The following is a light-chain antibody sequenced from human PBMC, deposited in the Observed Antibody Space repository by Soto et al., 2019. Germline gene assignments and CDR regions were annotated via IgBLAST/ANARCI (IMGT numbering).Light chain of an antibody. CDR3: QQTYTTPRT. J-gene: IGKJ1*01. Sequence: DTQMTQSPSSLSASLGDRISITCRASQTVSTYLNWYQQKPGKAPTLLISATSTLQSGVPSRFSASGSGTELTLTITSLQPEDFATYYCQQTYTTPRTFGPGTKVHI. CDR2: ATS. CDR1: QTVSTY. V-gene: IGKV1-39*01.